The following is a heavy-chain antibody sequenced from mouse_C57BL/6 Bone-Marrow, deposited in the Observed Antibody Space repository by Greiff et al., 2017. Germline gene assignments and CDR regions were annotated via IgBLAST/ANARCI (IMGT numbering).Heavy chain of an antibody. V-gene: IGHV1-59*01. Sequence: VQLQQSGAELVRPGTSVKLSCKASGYTFTSYWMHWVKQRPGQGLEWIGVIDPSDSYTNYNQKFKGKATLTVDTSSSTAYMQHSSLTSEDSAVYYCARLDYWGQGTSVTVSS. J-gene: IGHJ4*01. CDR2: IDPSDSYT. CDR3: ARLDY. CDR1: GYTFTSYW.